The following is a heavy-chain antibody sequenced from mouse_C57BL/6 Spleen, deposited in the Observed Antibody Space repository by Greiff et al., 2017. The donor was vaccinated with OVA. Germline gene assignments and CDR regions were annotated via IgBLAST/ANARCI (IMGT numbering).Heavy chain of an antibody. Sequence: QVQLQQPGAELVKPGASGKMSCKASGYTFTSYWITWVKQRPGQGLGGIGDIYPGSGSTNYNGKFKTKATLTVDTSSSTAYMQLSSLTSEDSAVYYCARGGANFDYWGQGTTLTVSS. CDR3: ARGGANFDY. J-gene: IGHJ2*01. V-gene: IGHV1-55*01. CDR1: GYTFTSYW. D-gene: IGHD3-1*01. CDR2: IYPGSGST.